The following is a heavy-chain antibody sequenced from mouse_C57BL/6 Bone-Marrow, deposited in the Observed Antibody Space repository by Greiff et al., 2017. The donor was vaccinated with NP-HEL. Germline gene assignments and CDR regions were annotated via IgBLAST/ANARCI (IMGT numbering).Heavy chain of an antibody. D-gene: IGHD1-1*01. CDR3: ASAVDWYFDV. J-gene: IGHJ1*03. Sequence: EVMLVESGGDLVKPGGSLKLSCAASGFTFSSYGMSWVRQTPDKRLEWVATISSGGSYTYYPDSVKGRFTISRDNANNTLYLQMSSLKSEDTAMYYCASAVDWYFDVWGTGTTVTVSS. CDR1: GFTFSSYG. CDR2: ISSGGSYT. V-gene: IGHV5-6*02.